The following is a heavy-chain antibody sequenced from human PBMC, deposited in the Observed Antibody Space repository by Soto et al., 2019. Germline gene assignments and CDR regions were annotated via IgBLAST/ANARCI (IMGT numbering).Heavy chain of an antibody. CDR1: GFTFSSYA. CDR2: ISGSGGTT. CDR3: AKGDKSSGWL. V-gene: IGHV3-23*01. D-gene: IGHD6-19*01. Sequence: EVQLLESGGGLVQPGGSLRLSCAASGFTFSSYAMSWVRQAPGKGLEWVAAISGSGGTTNYADSVKGRFTISRDNSKNSLCLQTTTPRAEDTAVYHCAKGDKSSGWLWGEGRLVTVSA. J-gene: IGHJ4*02.